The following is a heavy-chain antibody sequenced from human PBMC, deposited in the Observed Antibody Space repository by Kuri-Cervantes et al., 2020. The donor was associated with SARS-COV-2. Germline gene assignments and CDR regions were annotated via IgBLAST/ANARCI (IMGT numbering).Heavy chain of an antibody. CDR1: GGSISSYY. D-gene: IGHD5-18*01. J-gene: IGHJ4*02. CDR2: IYYSGST. Sequence: GSLRLSCTVSGGSISSYYWSWIRQPPGKGLEWIGYIYYSGSTNYNPSLKGRVTISVDTSKNQFSLKLSSVTAADTAVYYCARGYSLIDYWGQGTLVTVSS. V-gene: IGHV4-59*01. CDR3: ARGYSLIDY.